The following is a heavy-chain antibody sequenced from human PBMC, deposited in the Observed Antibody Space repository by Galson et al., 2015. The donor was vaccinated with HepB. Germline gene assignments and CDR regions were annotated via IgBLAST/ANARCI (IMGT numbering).Heavy chain of an antibody. V-gene: IGHV3-7*03. J-gene: IGHJ3*02. D-gene: IGHD2-8*01. CDR2: IKPDGSER. CDR1: GFTSSSNW. Sequence: SLRLSCAASGFTSSSNWMTWVRQAPGKGLEWVANIKPDGSERNYVDSVKGRFTISRDNARNSLYLQMNSLRAEDTAVYYCAKNGGAFDIWGQGTMVIVSS. CDR3: AKNGGAFDI.